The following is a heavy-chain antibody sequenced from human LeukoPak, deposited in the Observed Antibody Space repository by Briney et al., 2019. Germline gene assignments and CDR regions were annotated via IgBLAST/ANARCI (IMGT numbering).Heavy chain of an antibody. D-gene: IGHD6-13*01. V-gene: IGHV4-34*01. Sequence: PSETLSLTCAVYGGSFSGYYWSWIRQPPGKGLEWIGEINHSGSTNYNPSLKSRVTISLDTSKNQFSLKLSSVTAADTAVYYCARHARNSWHSDYWGQGAVVTVSS. CDR3: ARHARNSWHSDY. CDR2: INHSGST. CDR1: GGSFSGYY. J-gene: IGHJ4*02.